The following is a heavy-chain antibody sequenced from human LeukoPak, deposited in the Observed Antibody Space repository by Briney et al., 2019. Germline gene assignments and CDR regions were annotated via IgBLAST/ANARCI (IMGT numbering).Heavy chain of an antibody. CDR2: INHSGST. CDR1: GGSFSGYY. J-gene: IGHJ4*02. V-gene: IGHV4-34*01. D-gene: IGHD3-22*01. CDR3: ARGPQGILTYYYDSSGYKLDY. Sequence: SETLSLTCAVYGGSFSGYYWSWIRQPPGKGLEWIGEINHSGSTNYNPSLKSRVTISVDTSKNQFSLKLNSVTAADTAVYYCARGPQGILTYYYDSSGYKLDYWGQGTLVTVSS.